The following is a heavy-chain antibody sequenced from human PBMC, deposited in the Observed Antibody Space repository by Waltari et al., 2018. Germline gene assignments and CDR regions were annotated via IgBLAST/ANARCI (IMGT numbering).Heavy chain of an antibody. D-gene: IGHD1-1*01. Sequence: EVQLLESGGGLVQPGGSLRLSCAASAFTFSSYAMRWVRQAPGQGLELVGTVGSGGSTYYADSGKGRVTISKDSPQNTLYLQMSSLRAEDTAVYYCARGSGYFFDYWGQGTLVTVSS. CDR3: ARGSGYFFDY. V-gene: IGHV3-23*01. J-gene: IGHJ4*02. CDR2: TVGSGGST. CDR1: AFTFSSYA.